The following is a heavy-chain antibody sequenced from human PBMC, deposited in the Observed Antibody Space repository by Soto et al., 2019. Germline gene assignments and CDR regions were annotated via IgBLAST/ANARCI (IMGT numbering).Heavy chain of an antibody. Sequence: GGSLRLSCAASGFAFSSHPMSSVRQAPEKGLEWVAGISDGGDLTYNADSVRGRFTISRDNSRNTLYLQMNSLRAEDTAVYYCARRVIGSSRAFDIWGQGTMVTVSS. V-gene: IGHV3-23*01. CDR2: ISDGGDLT. CDR3: ARRVIGSSRAFDI. CDR1: GFAFSSHP. J-gene: IGHJ3*02. D-gene: IGHD3-10*01.